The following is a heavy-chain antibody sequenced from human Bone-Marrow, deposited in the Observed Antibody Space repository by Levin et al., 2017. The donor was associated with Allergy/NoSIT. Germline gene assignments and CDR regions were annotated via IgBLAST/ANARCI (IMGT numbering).Heavy chain of an antibody. Sequence: SGGSLRLSCVLSGFNFSTYGAHWVRQAPGKGLEWVAFISYDGNKQFHADSVKGRFTISRDNSKNTLFLQMNGLRVEDSAMYYCAKSRFRASYYFDFWGRGTLVTVS. CDR3: AKSRFRASYYFDF. CDR2: ISYDGNKQ. J-gene: IGHJ4*01. V-gene: IGHV3-30*18. CDR1: GFNFSTYG.